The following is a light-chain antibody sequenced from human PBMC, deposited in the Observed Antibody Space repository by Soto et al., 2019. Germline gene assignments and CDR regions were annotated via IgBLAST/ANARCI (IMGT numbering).Light chain of an antibody. CDR2: GAS. V-gene: IGKV1-39*01. CDR3: QQSYRTLPT. J-gene: IGKJ3*01. CDR1: QSIAIY. Sequence: DIQMTQSPSSLSASIGDRVTITCRASQSIAIYLNWYQQKPGKAPNLLIFGASSLRSGAPSRFSAGGSGTDFTLTISSLQPEDVPTDYWQQSYRTLPTFGPGTKVEIK.